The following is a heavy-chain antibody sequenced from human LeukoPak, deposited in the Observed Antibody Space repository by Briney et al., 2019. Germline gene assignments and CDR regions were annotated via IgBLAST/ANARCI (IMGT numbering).Heavy chain of an antibody. Sequence: GGSLRLSCSASGFSFSTYAMYWVRQAPGKGPEYVSGISSYGSNTYYADSVKGRFTISRDNSKNTLYLQMSSLRAEDTAVYYCVERGGSLAFDIWGQGTMVIVSS. V-gene: IGHV3-64D*09. J-gene: IGHJ3*02. CDR3: VERGGSLAFDI. CDR1: GFSFSTYA. CDR2: ISSYGSNT. D-gene: IGHD3-16*01.